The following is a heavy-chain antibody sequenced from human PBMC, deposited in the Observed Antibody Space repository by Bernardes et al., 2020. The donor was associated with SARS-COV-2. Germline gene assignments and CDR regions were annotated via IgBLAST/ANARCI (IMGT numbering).Heavy chain of an antibody. J-gene: IGHJ5*02. V-gene: IGHV4-31*01. CDR1: GGSISSGGYY. CDR2: IYYSGST. D-gene: IGHD3-3*01. Sequence: SETLSLTCTVSGGSISSGGYYWSWIRQHTGKGLEWIGYIYYSGSTYYNPSFKSLVTISVDTSKNQLSLKLSSVNAADSAVYYCSRLYRSTILGVVKRGFDPWGQGTLVTVSS. CDR3: SRLYRSTILGVVKRGFDP.